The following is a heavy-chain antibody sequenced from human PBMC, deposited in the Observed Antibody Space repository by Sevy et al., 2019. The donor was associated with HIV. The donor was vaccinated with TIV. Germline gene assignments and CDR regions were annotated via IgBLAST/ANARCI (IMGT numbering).Heavy chain of an antibody. Sequence: GGSLRLSCAASGFTFSSYAMSWVRQAPGKGLEWVSAISGSGGSTDYADSVKGRFTISRDNSKNTLYLQMNSLRAEDMAVYYCAKDRGPQSPLGAHYFDYWGQGTLVTVSS. CDR2: ISGSGGST. V-gene: IGHV3-23*01. J-gene: IGHJ4*02. CDR1: GFTFSSYA. CDR3: AKDRGPQSPLGAHYFDY. D-gene: IGHD1-26*01.